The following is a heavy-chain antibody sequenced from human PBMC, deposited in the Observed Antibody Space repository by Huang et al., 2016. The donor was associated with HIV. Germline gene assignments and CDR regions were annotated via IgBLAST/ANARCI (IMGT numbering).Heavy chain of an antibody. CDR3: ARRFSSSSGYFDY. CDR2: IFPDDSDT. Sequence: VQLVQSGAEVKKPGESLKISCKGSGYSFSIYWIAWVRQMPGKGLEWMGVIFPDDSDTTYSPSFEGQVTISADKSIGTAYLQWSSLKASDTAMYYCARRFSSSSGYFDYWGQGSLVTVSS. CDR1: GYSFSIYW. V-gene: IGHV5-51*01. D-gene: IGHD6-6*01. J-gene: IGHJ4*02.